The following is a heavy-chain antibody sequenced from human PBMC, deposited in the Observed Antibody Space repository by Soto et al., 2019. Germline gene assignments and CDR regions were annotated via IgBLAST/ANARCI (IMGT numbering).Heavy chain of an antibody. Sequence: QVQLQESGPGLVKPSQTLSLTCTVSGGSISSGGYYWSWIRQHPGKGLEWIGYISYSGSTYYNPSLTSRVTISVDTSKNQFALKLSSVTAADTAVYYCARDPLPAGSGVDYWGQGTLVTVSS. V-gene: IGHV4-31*03. CDR1: GGSISSGGYY. D-gene: IGHD1-26*01. J-gene: IGHJ4*02. CDR3: ARDPLPAGSGVDY. CDR2: ISYSGST.